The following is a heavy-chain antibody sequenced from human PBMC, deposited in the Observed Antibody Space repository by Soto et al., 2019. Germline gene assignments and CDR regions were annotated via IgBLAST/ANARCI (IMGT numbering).Heavy chain of an antibody. V-gene: IGHV3-23*01. CDR1: GFTFASYA. D-gene: IGHD6-13*01. CDR2: ISGSGGST. J-gene: IGHJ4*02. CDR3: AKDPIARIAAPGPFDY. Sequence: EVQLLESGGGLVQPGGSLRLSCAASGFTFASYAMSWVRQAPGKGLEWVSGISGSGGSTYYADSVKGRITIARDNSKNTQALQMNGLRAEDTAVYYCAKDPIARIAAPGPFDYRGQGTLVTVSS.